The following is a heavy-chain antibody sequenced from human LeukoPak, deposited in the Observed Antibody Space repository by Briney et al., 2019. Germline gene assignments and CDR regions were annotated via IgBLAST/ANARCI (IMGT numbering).Heavy chain of an antibody. J-gene: IGHJ5*02. Sequence: PSETLSLTCTVSGGSISSYYWSWIRQPPGKGLEWIGYIYTGGSTNYTPSLKSRVTISVDTSKNQFSLKLSSVTAADTAVYYCARHQYDFWSGYQKNWFDPWGQGTLVTVSS. CDR3: ARHQYDFWSGYQKNWFDP. CDR1: GGSISSYY. CDR2: IYTGGST. D-gene: IGHD3-3*01. V-gene: IGHV4-4*09.